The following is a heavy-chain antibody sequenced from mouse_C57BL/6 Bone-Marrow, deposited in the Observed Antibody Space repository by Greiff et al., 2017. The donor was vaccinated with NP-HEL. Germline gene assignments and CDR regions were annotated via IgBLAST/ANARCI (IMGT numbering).Heavy chain of an antibody. D-gene: IGHD1-1*01. J-gene: IGHJ4*01. V-gene: IGHV1-18*01. CDR1: GYTFTDYN. CDR2: INPNNGGT. CDR3: ARNYFITTVVGAMDY. Sequence: EVQLQQSGPELVKPGASVKIPCKASGYTFTDYNMDWVKQSHGKSLEWIGDINPNNGGTIYNQKFKGKATLTVDKSSSTAYMELRSLTSEDTAVYYCARNYFITTVVGAMDYWGQGTSVTVSS.